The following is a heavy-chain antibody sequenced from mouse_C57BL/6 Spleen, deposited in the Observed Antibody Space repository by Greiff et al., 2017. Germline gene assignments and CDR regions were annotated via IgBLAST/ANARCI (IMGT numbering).Heavy chain of an antibody. CDR2: IYPGDGDT. V-gene: IGHV1-82*01. CDR1: GYAFSSSW. Sequence: VKLQESGPELVKPGASVKISCKASGYAFSSSWMNWVKQRPGKGLEWIGRIYPGDGDTNYNGKFKGKATLTADKSSSTAYMQLSSLTSEDSAVYFCARQLRPYFDYWGQGTTLTVSS. J-gene: IGHJ2*01. D-gene: IGHD3-2*02. CDR3: ARQLRPYFDY.